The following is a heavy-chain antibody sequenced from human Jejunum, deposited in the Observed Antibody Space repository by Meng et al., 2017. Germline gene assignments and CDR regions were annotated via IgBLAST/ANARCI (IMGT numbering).Heavy chain of an antibody. Sequence: GGSLRLSCAASGFSFSSYWMHWVRQAPGKGLVWVSRIHSDGSSTNYADSVKGRFTISRDNGKNTLYLQMNSLRAEDTAVYYCVRAEDDYWSGYSTYFDYWGQGTLVTVSS. D-gene: IGHD3-3*01. CDR1: GFSFSSYW. V-gene: IGHV3-74*01. CDR3: VRAEDDYWSGYSTYFDY. J-gene: IGHJ4*02. CDR2: IHSDGSST.